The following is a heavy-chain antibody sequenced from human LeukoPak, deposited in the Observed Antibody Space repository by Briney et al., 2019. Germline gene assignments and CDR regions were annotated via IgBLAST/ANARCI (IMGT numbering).Heavy chain of an antibody. D-gene: IGHD4-17*01. J-gene: IGHJ4*02. CDR1: GYSISSGYY. Sequence: SETLSLTCAVSGYSISSGYYWGWIRQPPGKGLEWIGSIHHSGSTYYNPSLKSRVTILVDTSKNQFSLKLSSVTAADTAVYYCARDSPSDYGDYVDYWGQGTLVTVSS. CDR2: IHHSGST. CDR3: ARDSPSDYGDYVDY. V-gene: IGHV4-38-2*02.